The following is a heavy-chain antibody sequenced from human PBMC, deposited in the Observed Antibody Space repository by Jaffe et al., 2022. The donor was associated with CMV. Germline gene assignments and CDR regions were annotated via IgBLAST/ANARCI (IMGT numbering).Heavy chain of an antibody. V-gene: IGHV4-34*01. CDR2: INHSGST. D-gene: IGHD3-9*01. CDR3: ATLWVYDILTGLDP. CDR1: GGSFSGYY. Sequence: QVQLQQWGAGLLKPSETLSLTCAVYGGSFSGYYWSWIRQPPGKGLEWIGEINHSGSTNYNPSLKSRVTISVDTSKNQFSLKLSSVTAADTAVYYCATLWVYDILTGLDPWGQGTLVTVSS. J-gene: IGHJ5*02.